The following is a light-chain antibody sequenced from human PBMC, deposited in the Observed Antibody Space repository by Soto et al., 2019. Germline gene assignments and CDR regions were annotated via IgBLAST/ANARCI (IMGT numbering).Light chain of an antibody. CDR3: QQLNSYPPKYT. Sequence: IQLTQSPSSLSASVGDRVTITCRASQGISSYLAWYQQKPGKAPKLLIYAASTLQSGVPSRFSGSGSGTDLTLTISSLQPEDFATYYCQQLNSYPPKYTFGQGTKLEIK. J-gene: IGKJ2*01. V-gene: IGKV1-9*01. CDR1: QGISSY. CDR2: AAS.